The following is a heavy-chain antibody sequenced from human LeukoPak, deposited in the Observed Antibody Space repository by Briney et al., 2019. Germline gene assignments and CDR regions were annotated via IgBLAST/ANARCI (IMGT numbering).Heavy chain of an antibody. J-gene: IGHJ4*02. V-gene: IGHV4-34*01. D-gene: IGHD2-2*01. Sequence: SEPLSLTCAVYGGSFSGHYWTWIRQAPGKGLEWIGESTHTGSTNYNPSLKSRVTISVDTSKNQFSLKLTSVSAADTAVYHCARGRTGAAALDFWGPGTLVTVSS. CDR2: STHTGST. CDR1: GGSFSGHY. CDR3: ARGRTGAAALDF.